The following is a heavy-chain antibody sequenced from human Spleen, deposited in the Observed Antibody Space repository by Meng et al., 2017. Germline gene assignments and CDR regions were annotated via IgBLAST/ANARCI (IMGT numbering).Heavy chain of an antibody. D-gene: IGHD2-15*01. J-gene: IGHJ4*02. CDR2: IHTNTGNP. CDR1: GYTFTSYA. CDR3: ARARDCSGGRCYSDY. Sequence: GQIWSWLKRPGASVKFSLKAFGYTFTSYAMNWVRQAPGQGLEWMGWIHTNTGNPTYAQGFTGRFVFSLDTSVTTAYLEISSLKPEDSGVYYCARARDCSGGRCYSDYWGQGTLVTVSS. V-gene: IGHV7-4-1*02.